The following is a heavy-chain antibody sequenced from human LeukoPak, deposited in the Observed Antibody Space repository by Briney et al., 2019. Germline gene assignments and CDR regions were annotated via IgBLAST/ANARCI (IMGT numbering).Heavy chain of an antibody. V-gene: IGHV3-30*04. J-gene: IGHJ6*02. Sequence: PGGSLRLSCAASGFTFSNYAIHWVRQAPGQGLEWVAVMSYDGSNRYYADSVKGRFTISRDNSKNTLYLQMNSLTTEDTAVYYCASDQRPYYFYGLDVWGQGTTVTVS. D-gene: IGHD5-24*01. CDR1: GFTFSNYA. CDR2: MSYDGSNR. CDR3: ASDQRPYYFYGLDV.